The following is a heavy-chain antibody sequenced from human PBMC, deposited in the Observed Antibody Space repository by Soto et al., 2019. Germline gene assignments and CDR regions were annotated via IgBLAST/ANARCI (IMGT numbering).Heavy chain of an antibody. J-gene: IGHJ6*02. Sequence: PGGSLRLSCAASGFTFSSYGMHWVRQAPGKGLEWVAVISYDGSNKYYADSVKGRFTISRDNSKNTLYLQMNSLRAEDTAVYYCAKEITPGLPDYYYGMDVWGQGTTVTVSS. D-gene: IGHD3-10*01. V-gene: IGHV3-30*18. CDR1: GFTFSSYG. CDR3: AKEITPGLPDYYYGMDV. CDR2: ISYDGSNK.